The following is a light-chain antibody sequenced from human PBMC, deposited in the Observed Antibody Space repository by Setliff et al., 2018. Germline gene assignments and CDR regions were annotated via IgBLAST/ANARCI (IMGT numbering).Light chain of an antibody. CDR1: SSDVGYYNY. CDR2: EVS. CDR3: SSYTSSSTRV. Sequence: QSALTQPASVSGSPGQSITISCTGTSSDVGYYNYVSWYQQHPGKAPKLMIYEVSNRPSGVPNRFSGSKSGNTASLTISGLQAEDEADYYCSSYTSSSTRVFGTGTKVTVL. V-gene: IGLV2-14*01. J-gene: IGLJ1*01.